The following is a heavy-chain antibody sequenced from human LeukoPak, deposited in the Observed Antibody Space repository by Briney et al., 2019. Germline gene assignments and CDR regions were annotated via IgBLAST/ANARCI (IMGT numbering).Heavy chain of an antibody. V-gene: IGHV3-74*01. CDR2: ISSDGRTT. Sequence: ETLSLTCTVSGGSISRSSYYWGWIRQPPGKGLEWVSRISSDGRTTTYAGSVKGRFTISRDNAKNTLSLQMNSLRAEDTAVYYCATIEEIAGTTGDVDYWGQGTLVTVSS. CDR1: GGSISRSSYY. D-gene: IGHD1-20*01. CDR3: ATIEEIAGTTGDVDY. J-gene: IGHJ4*02.